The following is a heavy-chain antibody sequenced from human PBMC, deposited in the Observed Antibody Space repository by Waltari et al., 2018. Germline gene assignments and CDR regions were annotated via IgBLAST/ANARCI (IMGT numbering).Heavy chain of an antibody. CDR3: ARGPSSVRNWFDA. V-gene: IGHV4-4*07. CDR2: SYPGGST. CDR1: ADSMNSYH. Sequence: VQLQESGPGLVRSSETLSLPCTASADSMNSYHYMLTWIRQPAGKALEWIGRSYPGGSTNYNASLNSRVAMSLDTSENQFSLNLASVTAADTAVYYCARGPSSVRNWFDAWGQGILVTVSS. J-gene: IGHJ5*02. D-gene: IGHD3-10*01.